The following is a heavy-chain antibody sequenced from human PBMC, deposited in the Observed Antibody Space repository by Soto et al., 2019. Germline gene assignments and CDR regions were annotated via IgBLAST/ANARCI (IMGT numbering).Heavy chain of an antibody. Sequence: QVQLQQWGAGLLKPSETLSLTCAVHGASFSGYSWSWIRQPPGKGLEWIGDIEHSGSTNYNSSLRSRVTISLDTSKNHFSLKLNSGTAADTAVYYCSRVGANPSDYWGQGTLVTVSS. V-gene: IGHV4-34*01. D-gene: IGHD1-26*01. CDR1: GASFSGYS. CDR3: SRVGANPSDY. CDR2: IEHSGST. J-gene: IGHJ4*02.